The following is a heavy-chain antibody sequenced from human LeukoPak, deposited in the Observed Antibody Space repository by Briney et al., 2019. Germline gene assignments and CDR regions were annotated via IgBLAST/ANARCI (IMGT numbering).Heavy chain of an antibody. CDR3: ARNGGYDSSGYYLPGD. CDR1: GFTFSSYA. CDR2: ISGSGGST. Sequence: GSLRLSCAASGFTFSSYAMSWVRQAPGKGLEWVSAISGSGGSTYYADSVKGRFTISRDNSKNTLYLQMNSLRAEDTAVYYCARNGGYDSSGYYLPGDWGQGTLVTVSS. J-gene: IGHJ4*02. D-gene: IGHD3-22*01. V-gene: IGHV3-23*01.